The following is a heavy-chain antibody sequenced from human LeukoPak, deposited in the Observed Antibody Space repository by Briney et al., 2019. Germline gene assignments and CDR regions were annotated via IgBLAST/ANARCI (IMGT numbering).Heavy chain of an antibody. CDR1: GFTFSNYA. D-gene: IGHD1-26*01. Sequence: GGSLRLSCAASGFTFSNYAMSWVRQAPGKGLEWVANINEDGSAKHYVDSVKGRFTVSRDNAKNSLYLQMDSLRAEDTAVYYCARYSGGYYSFHNWGQGTLVTVSS. V-gene: IGHV3-7*03. CDR2: INEDGSAK. CDR3: ARYSGGYYSFHN. J-gene: IGHJ4*02.